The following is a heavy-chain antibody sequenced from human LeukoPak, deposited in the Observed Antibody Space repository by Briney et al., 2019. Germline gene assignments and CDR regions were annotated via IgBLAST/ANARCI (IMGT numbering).Heavy chain of an antibody. D-gene: IGHD3-22*01. J-gene: IGHJ4*02. Sequence: ASVKVSCKASGYTFTGYYMHWVRQAPGQGLEWMGWINPNSGGTNYAQKFQGRVTMTRDTSISTAYMELSRLRSDDTAAYYCAREGSDSSGYFFDFWGQGILVTVSS. CDR2: INPNSGGT. CDR3: AREGSDSSGYFFDF. CDR1: GYTFTGYY. V-gene: IGHV1-2*02.